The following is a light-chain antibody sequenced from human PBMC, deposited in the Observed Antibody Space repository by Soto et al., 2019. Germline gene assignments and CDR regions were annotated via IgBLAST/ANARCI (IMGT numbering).Light chain of an antibody. V-gene: IGKV3-15*01. Sequence: EIFVTQSPGTLSVSRWEIVTLSWRANRNIISNLAWYQQKPGQAPRLLIFFASTRATGVPDRFSGSGSGTDFTLTISSLQSADFGVYYCQQYYTWPRGTFGQGTKVDIK. CDR3: QQYYTWPRGT. J-gene: IGKJ1*01. CDR1: RNIISN. CDR2: FAS.